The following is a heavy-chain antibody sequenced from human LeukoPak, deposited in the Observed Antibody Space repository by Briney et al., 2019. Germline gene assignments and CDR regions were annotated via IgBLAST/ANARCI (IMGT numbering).Heavy chain of an antibody. V-gene: IGHV4-39*07. CDR2: INHSGST. Sequence: SETLSLTCTVSGGSISSSSYYWGWIRQPPGKGLEWIGEINHSGSTNYNPSLKSRVTISVDTSKNQFSLKLSSVTAADTAVYYCARGSTSARWFDPWGQGTLVTVSS. CDR3: ARGSTSARWFDP. J-gene: IGHJ5*02. D-gene: IGHD2-2*01. CDR1: GGSISSSSYY.